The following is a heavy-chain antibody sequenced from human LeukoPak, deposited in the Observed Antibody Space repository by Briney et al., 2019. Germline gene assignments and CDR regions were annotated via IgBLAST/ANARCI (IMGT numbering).Heavy chain of an antibody. D-gene: IGHD3-22*01. CDR2: IGTAGDT. J-gene: IGHJ4*02. Sequence: PGGSLRLSCAASGFTFSSYGMHWVRQATGKGLEWVSAIGTAGDTYYPGSVKGRFTISRENAKNSLYLQMNSLRAGDTAVYYCARAVRYYYDSSGYYYLDYWGQGTLVTVSS. CDR3: ARAVRYYYDSSGYYYLDY. CDR1: GFTFSSYG. V-gene: IGHV3-13*01.